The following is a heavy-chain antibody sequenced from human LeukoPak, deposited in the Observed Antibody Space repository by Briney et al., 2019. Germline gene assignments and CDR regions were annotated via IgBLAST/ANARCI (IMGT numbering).Heavy chain of an antibody. CDR1: GYTFTSYD. CDR2: MNPNSGNT. Sequence: ASVKVSCKAYGYTFTSYDVNWVRQATGQGLEWMGWMNPNSGNTGYAQKFQGRVTMTRNTSISTAYMELSSLRSEDTAVYYCARSIAALGGDVWGKGTTVTVSS. D-gene: IGHD6-6*01. J-gene: IGHJ6*04. V-gene: IGHV1-8*01. CDR3: ARSIAALGGDV.